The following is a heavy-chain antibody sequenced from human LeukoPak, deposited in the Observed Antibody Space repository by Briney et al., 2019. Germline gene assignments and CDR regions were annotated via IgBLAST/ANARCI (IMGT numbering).Heavy chain of an antibody. Sequence: PSETLSLTCTVSGGSISRSSYYWGWIRQPPAKGLEWIGSIYYSGSTYYNPSLKSRVTISVDTSKNQYSLKLSSVTAADTAVYYCASKIAAAGYYFDYWGQGTLVTVSS. J-gene: IGHJ4*02. CDR3: ASKIAAAGYYFDY. V-gene: IGHV4-39*07. CDR2: IYYSGST. D-gene: IGHD6-13*01. CDR1: GGSISRSSYY.